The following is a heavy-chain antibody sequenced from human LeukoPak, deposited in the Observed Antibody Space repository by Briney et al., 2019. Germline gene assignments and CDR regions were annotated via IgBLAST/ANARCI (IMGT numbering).Heavy chain of an antibody. V-gene: IGHV3-7*01. CDR1: GFTFSRYW. J-gene: IGHJ4*02. D-gene: IGHD3-3*01. CDR3: AREAGYDFWSAYLYYFDY. Sequence: PGGSLRLSCAASGFTFSRYWMSWVRQTPEKGLECVANIKQDGSDKFYVDSVGGRFTISRDNAKNSLYLQMNSLRAEDTAVYYCAREAGYDFWSAYLYYFDYWGQGTLVTVSS. CDR2: IKQDGSDK.